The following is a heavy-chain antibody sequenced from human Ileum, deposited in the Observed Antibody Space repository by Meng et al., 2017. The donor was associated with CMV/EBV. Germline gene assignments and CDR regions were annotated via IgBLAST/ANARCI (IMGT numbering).Heavy chain of an antibody. Sequence: GESLKISCAASGFTFSRYGMHWVRQTPGKGLEWVAFIRYDPSNKLYADSVKGRLTISRDNSKKTVYLQMNSLGHEDTAVYNYAKDSTYDFWRGYNLPREGYFDYWGQGTLVTVSS. CDR3: AKDSTYDFWRGYNLPREGYFDY. CDR2: IRYDPSNK. J-gene: IGHJ4*02. CDR1: GFTFSRYG. D-gene: IGHD3-3*01. V-gene: IGHV3-30*02.